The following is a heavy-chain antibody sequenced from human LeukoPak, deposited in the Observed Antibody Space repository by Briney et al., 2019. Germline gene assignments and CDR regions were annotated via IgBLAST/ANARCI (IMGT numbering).Heavy chain of an antibody. D-gene: IGHD2-2*01. V-gene: IGHV3-74*01. CDR3: ARDRVVALAALGIDYYYLVI. CDR1: VFTFSSYW. Sequence: GGSLRLSRAASVFTFSSYWMHWVRQAPGKGLVWVSRINSEGGSTSYADSVKGLFTISRDNAKNTLYLQMNSLRAEDTAVYYCARDRVVALAALGIDYYYLVIWGKGTTVTVSS. J-gene: IGHJ6*03. CDR2: INSEGGST.